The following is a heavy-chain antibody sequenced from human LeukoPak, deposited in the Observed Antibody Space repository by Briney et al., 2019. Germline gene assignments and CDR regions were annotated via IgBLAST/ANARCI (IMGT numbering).Heavy chain of an antibody. CDR2: ISDSGTKK. J-gene: IGHJ3*02. D-gene: IGHD1-14*01. CDR3: ARESQPGNAFDI. Sequence: PGGSLRLSCAASGFTFGSYWMHWVRQAPGKGLVWVAVISDSGTKKYYADSVKGRFTISRDNAKNSLYLQMNSLRAEDTAVYYCARESQPGNAFDIWGQGTMVTVSS. V-gene: IGHV3-30-3*01. CDR1: GFTFGSYW.